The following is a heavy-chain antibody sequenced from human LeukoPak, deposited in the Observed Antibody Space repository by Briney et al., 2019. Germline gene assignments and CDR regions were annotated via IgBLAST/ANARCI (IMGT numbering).Heavy chain of an antibody. V-gene: IGHV4-39*07. Sequence: PSETLSLTCTVSGGSISSSSYYWGWIRQPPGKGLEWIGSIYYSGSTYYNPSLKSRVTISVDTSKNQFSLKLSSVTAADTAVYYCARVNYGSGSYYKGFDYWGQGTLVTVSS. D-gene: IGHD3-10*01. CDR3: ARVNYGSGSYYKGFDY. CDR1: GGSISSSSYY. J-gene: IGHJ4*02. CDR2: IYYSGST.